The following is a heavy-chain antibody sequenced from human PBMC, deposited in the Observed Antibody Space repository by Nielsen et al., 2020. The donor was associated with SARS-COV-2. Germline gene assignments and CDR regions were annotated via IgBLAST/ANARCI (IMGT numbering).Heavy chain of an antibody. CDR3: ARDEDDFWSGYLNFDY. CDR1: GFTFSSYA. D-gene: IGHD3-3*01. V-gene: IGHV3-30-3*01. Sequence: GESLKISCAASGFTFSSYAMHWVRQAPGKGLEWVAVISYDGSNKYYADSVKGRFTISRDNSKNTLYLQMNSLRAEDTAVYYCARDEDDFWSGYLNFDYWGQGTLVTVSS. CDR2: ISYDGSNK. J-gene: IGHJ4*02.